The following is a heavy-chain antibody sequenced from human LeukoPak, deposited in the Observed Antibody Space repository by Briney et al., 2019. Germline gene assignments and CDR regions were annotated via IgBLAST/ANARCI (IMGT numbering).Heavy chain of an antibody. V-gene: IGHV3-23*01. CDR1: GFTFSSYA. Sequence: PGGSLRLSCAASGFTFSSYAMSWVRQAPGKGLEWVSAISGSGGSTYYADSVKGRFTISRDNSKNTLYLQMNSLRAEDTAVYYCARGYSSGWWSYYFDYWGQGTLVTVSS. CDR3: ARGYSSGWWSYYFDY. CDR2: ISGSGGST. J-gene: IGHJ4*02. D-gene: IGHD6-19*01.